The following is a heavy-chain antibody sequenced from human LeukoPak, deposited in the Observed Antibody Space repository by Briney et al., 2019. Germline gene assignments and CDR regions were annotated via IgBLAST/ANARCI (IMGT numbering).Heavy chain of an antibody. CDR1: GFTFSSYA. D-gene: IGHD1-1*01. CDR3: AKGNGYTCGRYYFDY. V-gene: IGHV3-23*01. CDR2: ITASGDNT. Sequence: PGGSLRLSCAASGFTFSSYAMGWVRQAPGKGLEWVSAITASGDNTYYADSVKGRFTISRHNSKNTLYLQMNSLRAEDTAVYYCAKGNGYTCGRYYFDYWGQGTLVTVSS. J-gene: IGHJ4*02.